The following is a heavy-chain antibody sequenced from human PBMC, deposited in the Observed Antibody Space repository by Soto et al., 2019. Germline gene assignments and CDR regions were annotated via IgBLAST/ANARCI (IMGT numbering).Heavy chain of an antibody. CDR1: GYTFTSYA. J-gene: IGHJ4*02. CDR3: ARSIVVVTALDY. Sequence: QVQLVQSGAEEKKPGASVKVSCKASGYTFTSYAMHLVRQAPGQRLEWMGWINAGNGNTKYSQKFQGRVIITRDTSASTAYMELSSLRSEDTAVYYCARSIVVVTALDYWGQGTLVTVSS. CDR2: INAGNGNT. D-gene: IGHD2-21*02. V-gene: IGHV1-3*05.